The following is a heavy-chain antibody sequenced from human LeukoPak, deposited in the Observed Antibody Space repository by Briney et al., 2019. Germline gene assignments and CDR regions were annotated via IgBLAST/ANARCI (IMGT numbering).Heavy chain of an antibody. CDR3: ARGIYSSSWPLDY. J-gene: IGHJ4*02. V-gene: IGHV1-3*02. D-gene: IGHD6-13*01. CDR1: GYTFTSYA. CDR2: SNAGDGNT. Sequence: ASVKVSCKASGYTFTSYAMHWVRQAPGQRLEWMGWSNAGDGNTKYSQEFQGRVTITRDTSASTAYMELSSLRSEDMAVYYCARGIYSSSWPLDYWGQGTLVTVSS.